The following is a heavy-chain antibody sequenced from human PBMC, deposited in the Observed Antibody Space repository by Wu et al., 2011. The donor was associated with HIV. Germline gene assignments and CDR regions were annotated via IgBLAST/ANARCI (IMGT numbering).Heavy chain of an antibody. Sequence: QVQLVQSGAEVKKPGASVKVSCKASGYTFTDYYMHWVRQAPGQGLEWMGWINPNSGGTNYAQKFQGRVTMTRDTSISTLYMELSWLRSDDTAVYFCARVNVREVILDYFDYWGQGTWSPSPQ. J-gene: IGHJ4*02. V-gene: IGHV1-2*02. CDR3: ARVNVREVILDYFDY. CDR2: INPNSGGT. D-gene: IGHD3-10*01. CDR1: GYTFTDYY.